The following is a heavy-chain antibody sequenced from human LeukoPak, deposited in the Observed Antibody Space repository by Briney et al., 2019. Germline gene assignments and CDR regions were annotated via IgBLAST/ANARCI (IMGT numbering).Heavy chain of an antibody. Sequence: ASVKVSRKVSGYTLTELSMHWVRQAPGKGLEWMGGFDPEDGETNYAQKFQGRVTMTEDTSTDTAYMELSSLRSEDTAVYYCATRRTEGLFIRGFDYWGQGTLVTVSS. CDR1: GYTLTELS. CDR2: FDPEDGET. D-gene: IGHD3/OR15-3a*01. J-gene: IGHJ4*02. CDR3: ATRRTEGLFIRGFDY. V-gene: IGHV1-24*01.